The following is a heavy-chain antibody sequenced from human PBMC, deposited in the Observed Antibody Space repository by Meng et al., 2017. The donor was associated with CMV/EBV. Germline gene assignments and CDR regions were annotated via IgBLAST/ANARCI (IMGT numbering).Heavy chain of an antibody. V-gene: IGHV1-69*05. J-gene: IGHJ6*02. Sequence: SVKVSCKASGGTFSSYAISWVRQAPGQGLEWMGGIIPIFGTANYAQKFQGRVTITTDESTSTAYMELSSLRSEDTAVYYCARDSLGSSSHYFYGMDVWGQGTTVTVSS. CDR1: GGTFSSYA. D-gene: IGHD6-6*01. CDR3: ARDSLGSSSHYFYGMDV. CDR2: IIPIFGTA.